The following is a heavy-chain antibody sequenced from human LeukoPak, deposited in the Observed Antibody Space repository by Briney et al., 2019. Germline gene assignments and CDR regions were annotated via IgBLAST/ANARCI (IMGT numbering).Heavy chain of an antibody. D-gene: IGHD6-13*01. CDR3: ARRYSSSWYGGWFDP. CDR1: GFIFSDYY. CDR2: VTSSGGHM. Sequence: GGSLRLSCAASGFIFSDYYMTWIRQAPGKGLEWVSYVTSSGGHMYYADSAKGRFTISRDNAKNTLYLQMNSLRAEDTAVYYCARRYSSSWYGGWFDPWGQGTLVTVSS. V-gene: IGHV3-11*04. J-gene: IGHJ5*02.